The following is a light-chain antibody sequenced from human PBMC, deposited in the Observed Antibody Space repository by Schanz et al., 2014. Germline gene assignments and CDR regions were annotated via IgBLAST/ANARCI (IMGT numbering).Light chain of an antibody. V-gene: IGLV2-11*01. CDR1: SSDVGGYNY. CDR3: CSYAGKHTLV. Sequence: QSALTQPPSASGSPGQSVTISCTGTSSDVGGYNYVSWYQQHPGKAPKLMIYDVSNRLSGVSNRFSGSKSGNTASLTISGLQAEDEADYYCCSYAGKHTLVFGGGTKLTVL. J-gene: IGLJ2*01. CDR2: DVS.